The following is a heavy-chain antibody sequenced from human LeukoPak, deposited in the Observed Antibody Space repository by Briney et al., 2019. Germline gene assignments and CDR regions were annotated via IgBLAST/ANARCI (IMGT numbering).Heavy chain of an antibody. D-gene: IGHD2-2*01. J-gene: IGHJ4*02. CDR2: MYYSGNT. CDR3: ARGRGSVVVPAAMYYFDY. CDR1: GDSISSSSYY. V-gene: IGHV4-39*07. Sequence: PSETLSLTCTVSGDSISSSSYYWGWIRQPPGKGLEWIGTMYYSGNTYYNPSLKSRVTISVDTSKNQFSLKLSSVTAADTAVYYCARGRGSVVVPAAMYYFDYWGQGTLVTVSS.